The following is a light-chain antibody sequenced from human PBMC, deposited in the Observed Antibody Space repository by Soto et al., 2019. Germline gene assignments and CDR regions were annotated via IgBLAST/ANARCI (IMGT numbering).Light chain of an antibody. CDR3: QQRSNWPPWT. CDR2: DAY. CDR1: QSVSSY. J-gene: IGKJ1*01. V-gene: IGKV3-11*01. Sequence: VLTQSPATLSVSAGERATLSCRASQSVSSYLAWYQQKPGQAPRLLIYDAYNRATGIPARFSGSGSGTDFTLTISSLEPEDFAVYYCQQRSNWPPWTCGQGTKVDIK.